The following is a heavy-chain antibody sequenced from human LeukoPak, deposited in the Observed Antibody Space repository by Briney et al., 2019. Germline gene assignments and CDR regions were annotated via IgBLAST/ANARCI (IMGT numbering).Heavy chain of an antibody. V-gene: IGHV3-53*01. Sequence: GGSLRLSCAASGFTFSSNYMSWVRQAPGKGLEWVSVIYSGGSTYYSDSVKGRFTISRDNAKKSVYLHMSSLRAEDTALYYCARLSAYYYGSYFYYYMDVWGKGTTVTVSS. CDR1: GFTFSSNY. CDR2: IYSGGST. D-gene: IGHD3-10*01. J-gene: IGHJ6*03. CDR3: ARLSAYYYGSYFYYYMDV.